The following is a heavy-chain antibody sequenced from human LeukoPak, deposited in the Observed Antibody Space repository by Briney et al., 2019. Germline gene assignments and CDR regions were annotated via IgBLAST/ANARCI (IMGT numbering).Heavy chain of an antibody. V-gene: IGHV4-34*03. D-gene: IGHD3-10*01. Sequence: SETLSLTCAVYGGSFSGYYWSWIRQPPGKGLEWIGGINHSGSTNYNPSLKSRVTISVDTSKNQFSLKLSSVTAADTAVYYCFRGSGAYGMDVWGQGTTVTVSS. CDR1: GGSFSGYY. CDR3: FRGSGAYGMDV. J-gene: IGHJ6*02. CDR2: INHSGST.